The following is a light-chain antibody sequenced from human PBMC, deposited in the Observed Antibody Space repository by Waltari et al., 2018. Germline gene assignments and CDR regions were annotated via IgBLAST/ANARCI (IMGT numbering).Light chain of an antibody. CDR3: QHHFRLPAT. V-gene: IGKV3-20*01. J-gene: IGKJ1*01. CDR2: GAS. CDR1: QSISRY. Sequence: IMLTQSPGTLSLSPGERATLSCRASQSISRYLAWYQQKPGQAPSLLIYGASTRATGIPDRFSGSVSGTDFSLTISGLEPEDSAVYYCQHHFRLPATFGQGTKVEIK.